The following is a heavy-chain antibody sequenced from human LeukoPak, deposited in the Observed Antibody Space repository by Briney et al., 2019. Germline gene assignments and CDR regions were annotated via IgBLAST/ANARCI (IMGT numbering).Heavy chain of an antibody. D-gene: IGHD5-18*01. CDR1: GGSISSGDYY. Sequence: PSETLSLTCTVSGGSISSGDYYWSWIRQPPGKGLEWIGYFSYTGSTYYNPSLKSRVSISVDTSKNQFSLKLTSVTAADTAVYYCVRALNEYNYAFESWGQGTLVTVSS. V-gene: IGHV4-30-4*01. J-gene: IGHJ4*02. CDR3: VRALNEYNYAFES. CDR2: FSYTGST.